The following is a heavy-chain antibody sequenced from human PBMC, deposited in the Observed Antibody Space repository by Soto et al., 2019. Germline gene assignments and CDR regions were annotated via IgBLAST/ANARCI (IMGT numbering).Heavy chain of an antibody. CDR3: TRRAVDTARGNDY. CDR1: GFTFSGSA. D-gene: IGHD5-18*01. J-gene: IGHJ4*02. Sequence: GGSLRLSCAASGFTFSGSAMHWVRQASGKGLEWVGRIRTKANSYATAYAASVKGRFTISRDDSKNTAYLQMNSLKTEDTAVYYCTRRAVDTARGNDYWGQGTLVTVSS. V-gene: IGHV3-73*01. CDR2: IRTKANSYAT.